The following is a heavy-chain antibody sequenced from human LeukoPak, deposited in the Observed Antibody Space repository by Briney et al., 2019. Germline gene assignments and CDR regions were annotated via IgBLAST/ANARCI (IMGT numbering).Heavy chain of an antibody. CDR1: GGSITPYY. J-gene: IGHJ4*02. CDR2: IYYSGST. Sequence: SETLSLTCTVSGGSITPYYWSWIRQPPGKGLEWIGYIYYSGSTNYNPSLKSRVTISVDTSKNQVSLKLSSVTAADTAVYFCARVFSYSSSWSFDYWGLGTLVTVSS. CDR3: ARVFSYSSSWSFDY. V-gene: IGHV4-59*01. D-gene: IGHD6-13*01.